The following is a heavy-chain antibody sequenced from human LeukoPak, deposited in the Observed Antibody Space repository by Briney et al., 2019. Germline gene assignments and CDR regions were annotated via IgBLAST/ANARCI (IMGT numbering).Heavy chain of an antibody. V-gene: IGHV4-34*01. CDR3: ARGLSRVVATAMAFGGWLQLPRYFDY. D-gene: IGHD5-24*01. CDR1: GGSFSGYY. Sequence: PSETLSLTCAVYGGSFSGYYWSWIRQPPGKGLEWIGEINHSGSTNYNPSLKSRVTISVDTSKNQFSLKLSSVTAADTAVYYCARGLSRVVATAMAFGGWLQLPRYFDYWGQGTLVTVSS. J-gene: IGHJ4*02. CDR2: INHSGST.